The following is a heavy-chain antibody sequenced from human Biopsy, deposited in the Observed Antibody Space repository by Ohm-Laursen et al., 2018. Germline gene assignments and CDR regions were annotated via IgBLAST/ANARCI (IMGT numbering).Heavy chain of an antibody. J-gene: IGHJ5*02. V-gene: IGHV4-59*12. Sequence: ATLSLTCTVSGGSFRGYYWSWIRQPPGKGLEWIGYISGSSNTNYNPSLKSRVTLSTDTSETQFSLRLSSVTAADTAVYYCARGTNYYGSGRNRHWFDPWGQGTQVTVSS. CDR2: ISGSSNT. CDR1: GGSFRGYY. D-gene: IGHD3-10*01. CDR3: ARGTNYYGSGRNRHWFDP.